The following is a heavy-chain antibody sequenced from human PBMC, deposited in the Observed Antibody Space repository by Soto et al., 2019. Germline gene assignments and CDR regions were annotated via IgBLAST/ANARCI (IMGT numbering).Heavy chain of an antibody. CDR3: ARLVTATRNYYYGMDV. V-gene: IGHV3-11*01. Sequence: PRGSLRLSCAASGFTFRDYYMTWIRQAPGKGLEWLSYISSSGSTIYYADSVKGRFTISRDNAKNSLFLQMNSLRAEDTAVYYCARLVTATRNYYYGMDVWGQGTTVTVSS. CDR1: GFTFRDYY. D-gene: IGHD1-20*01. J-gene: IGHJ6*02. CDR2: ISSSGSTI.